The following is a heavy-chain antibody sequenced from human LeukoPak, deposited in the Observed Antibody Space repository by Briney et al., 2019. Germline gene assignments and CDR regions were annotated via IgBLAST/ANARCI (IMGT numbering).Heavy chain of an antibody. CDR1: GFTFSSYA. D-gene: IGHD3-10*01. J-gene: IGHJ4*02. CDR3: AKFEGSGSYHSLYFDY. V-gene: IGHV3-23*01. CDR2: IGDSGDST. Sequence: PGGSLRLSCAASGFTFSSYAMSWVRQAPGKGLEWVSTIGDSGDSTYYADSVKGRFTISRDNSKNTLYLQMNSLRAEDTAVYYCAKFEGSGSYHSLYFDYWGQGTLVTVSS.